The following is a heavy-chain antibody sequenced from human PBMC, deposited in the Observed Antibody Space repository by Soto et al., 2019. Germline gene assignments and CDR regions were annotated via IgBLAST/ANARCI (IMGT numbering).Heavy chain of an antibody. V-gene: IGHV3-48*02. CDR3: ARDQDIVVVPAAIGYYYYYGMDV. CDR2: ISSSSSTI. CDR1: GFTFSRYS. J-gene: IGHJ6*02. Sequence: VGSLRLSCATSGFTFSRYSMNWVRQAAGKGLEWGSDISSSSSTIYCADSVKGRFTISRDNAKNSLYLQMNSLRDEDTAVYYCARDQDIVVVPAAIGYYYYYGMDVWGQGTTVTVSS. D-gene: IGHD2-2*01.